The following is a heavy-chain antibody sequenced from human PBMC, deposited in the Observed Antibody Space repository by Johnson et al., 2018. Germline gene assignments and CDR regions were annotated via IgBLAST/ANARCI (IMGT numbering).Heavy chain of an antibody. Sequence: VQLVQSGGGLVKPGGSLRLSCAASGFTFSSYSMNWVRQAPGKGLEWVSSISSSSSYIYYAYSVKGRFTISRDNAKNSLYLQMNSLRAEDTAVYYCARVRTVGDYSTYWYFDLWGRGTLVTVSS. CDR1: GFTFSSYS. V-gene: IGHV3-21*01. CDR3: ARVRTVGDYSTYWYFDL. CDR2: ISSSSSYI. J-gene: IGHJ2*01. D-gene: IGHD4-17*01.